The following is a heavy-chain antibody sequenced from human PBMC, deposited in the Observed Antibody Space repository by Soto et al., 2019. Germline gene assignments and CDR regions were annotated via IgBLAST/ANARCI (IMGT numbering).Heavy chain of an antibody. D-gene: IGHD5-18*01. CDR1: GGTFGSCA. CDR3: ASRYSRYYYYYGMDV. CDR2: IIPIFGTA. J-gene: IGHJ6*02. V-gene: IGHV1-69*01. Sequence: SVKVCCNASGGTFGSCAISWVRQAPGQGLEWMGGIIPIFGTANYAQKFQGRVTITADESTSTAYMELSSLRSEDTAVYYCASRYSRYYYYYGMDVWGQGTTVTVSS.